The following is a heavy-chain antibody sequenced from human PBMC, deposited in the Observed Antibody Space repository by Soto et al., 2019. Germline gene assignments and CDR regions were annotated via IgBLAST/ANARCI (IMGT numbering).Heavy chain of an antibody. Sequence: GGSLRLSCAASGLTYSSYAMSWVRHSPGKGLEWVSGVSGSGGNTYYADSVKGRFTISRDNSKNTVYLQMNSLRAEDTAVYHCAKGAYGSSSCNWFDPWGQGTLVTVSS. CDR1: GLTYSSYA. D-gene: IGHD6-6*01. J-gene: IGHJ5*02. V-gene: IGHV3-23*01. CDR2: VSGSGGNT. CDR3: AKGAYGSSSCNWFDP.